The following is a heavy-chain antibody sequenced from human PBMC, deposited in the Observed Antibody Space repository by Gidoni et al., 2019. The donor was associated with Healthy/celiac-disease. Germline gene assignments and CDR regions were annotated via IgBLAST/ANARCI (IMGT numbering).Heavy chain of an antibody. D-gene: IGHD4-17*01. CDR3: ARVTRDGDYESFYFDY. CDR2: INHSGST. Sequence: QVQLQQWGAGLLKPSETLSLTCAVYGGSFSGYYWSWIRQPPGKGLEWMGEINHSGSTNYNPSLKSRVTISVDTSKNQFSLKMSSVTAADTAVYYFARVTRDGDYESFYFDYWGQGTLVTVSS. CDR1: GGSFSGYY. V-gene: IGHV4-34*01. J-gene: IGHJ4*02.